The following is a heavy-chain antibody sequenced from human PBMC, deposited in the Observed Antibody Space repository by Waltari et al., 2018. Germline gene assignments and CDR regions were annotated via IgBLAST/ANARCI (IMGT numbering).Heavy chain of an antibody. CDR2: INPNMGGT. J-gene: IGHJ3*02. CDR3: ARTKYDFWTPGYAFDI. V-gene: IGHV1-2*02. CDR1: GYTFTGYY. D-gene: IGHD3-3*01. Sequence: QVQLVQSGAEVKKPGASVKVSCKASGYTFTGYYMHWVRQAPGQGLEWMGWINPNMGGTNYAQKFQGRVTMTRDTSISTAYMELSRLRSDDTAVYYCARTKYDFWTPGYAFDIWGQGTMVTVSS.